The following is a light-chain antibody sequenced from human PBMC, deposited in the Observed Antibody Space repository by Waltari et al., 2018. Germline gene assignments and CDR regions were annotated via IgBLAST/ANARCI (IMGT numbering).Light chain of an antibody. J-gene: IGLJ3*02. V-gene: IGLV1-40*01. CDR1: SSNFGAGYD. CDR2: GNT. Sequence: QSVLTQPPSMSGAPGQKVTIPGTGGSSNFGAGYDVHWYQQFPGAAPKLLIFGNTNRASGVPGRFSGSKSGTSASLAIAGLQSEDEAVYYCQSFDSSLSASVFGGGTKLTVL. CDR3: QSFDSSLSASV.